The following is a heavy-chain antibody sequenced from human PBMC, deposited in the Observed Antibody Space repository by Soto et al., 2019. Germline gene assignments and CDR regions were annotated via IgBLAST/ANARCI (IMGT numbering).Heavy chain of an antibody. V-gene: IGHV3-30*18. J-gene: IGHJ4*02. CDR1: GFTFSSYG. CDR2: ISYDGSNK. Sequence: LRLSCAASGFTFSSYGMHWVRQAPGKGLEWVAVISYDGSNKYYADSVKGRFTISRDNSKNTLYLQMNSLRAEDTAVYYCAKDRSYGTSDYWGQGTLVTVSS. CDR3: AKDRSYGTSDY. D-gene: IGHD1-1*01.